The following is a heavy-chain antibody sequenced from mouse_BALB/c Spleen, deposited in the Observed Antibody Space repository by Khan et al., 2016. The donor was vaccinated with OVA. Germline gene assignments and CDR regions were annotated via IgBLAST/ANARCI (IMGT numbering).Heavy chain of an antibody. J-gene: IGHJ2*01. CDR2: ISYSGRT. Sequence: EVQLQESGPGLVKPSQSLSLTCTVTGYSITSDYAWNWIRQSPGNKLEWMGYISYSGRTSYNPSLKSQISITRDTSKNQFFLQLNSVTTEDTATYYCARSVTITTVVATDFDYWGQGTTLTVSS. CDR3: ARSVTITTVVATDFDY. CDR1: GYSITSDYA. V-gene: IGHV3-2*02. D-gene: IGHD1-1*01.